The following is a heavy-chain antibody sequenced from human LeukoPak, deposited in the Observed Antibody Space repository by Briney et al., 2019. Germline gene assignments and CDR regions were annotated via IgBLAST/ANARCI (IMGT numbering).Heavy chain of an antibody. Sequence: SETLSLTCTVSGGSISSYYWSWIRQPPGKGLEWIGYIYYSGSTNYNPSLKSRVSISVDTSKNQFSLKLSSVTAADTAVYYCARVERDYYYGMDVWGQGTTVTVSS. J-gene: IGHJ6*02. CDR2: IYYSGST. CDR3: ARVERDYYYGMDV. V-gene: IGHV4-59*01. CDR1: GGSISSYY. D-gene: IGHD1-1*01.